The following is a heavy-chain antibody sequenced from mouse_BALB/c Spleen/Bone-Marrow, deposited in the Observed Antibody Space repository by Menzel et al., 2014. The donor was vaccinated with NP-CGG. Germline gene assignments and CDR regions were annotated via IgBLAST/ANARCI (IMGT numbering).Heavy chain of an antibody. D-gene: IGHD1-1*01. CDR1: GYAFTCYN. CDR2: IDPYNGGT. CDR3: AREDYGSGFAY. V-gene: IGHV1S135*01. Sequence: VQLKQSGPELVKPGASVKVSCKASGYAFTCYNMYWVKQSHGKSLEWIGHIDPYNGGTSYNQKFKGKATLTVDKSSSTAYMHLNSLTSEDSAVYYCAREDYGSGFAYWGQGTLVTVSA. J-gene: IGHJ3*01.